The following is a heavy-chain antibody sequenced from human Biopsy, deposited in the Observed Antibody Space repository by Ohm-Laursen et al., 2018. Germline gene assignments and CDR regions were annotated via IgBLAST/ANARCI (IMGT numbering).Heavy chain of an antibody. CDR2: VSYSGNT. V-gene: IGHV4-59*08. D-gene: IGHD3-22*01. Sequence: SETLSLTWSVSVVSISSYFWSWIRQPLGKGLEWIGYVSYSGNTKYNPSLKSRVIISADTSKNQFSLKLSSVTAADTAMYYCAAYYYDSSGYFYAFHYWGQGTLVTVSS. J-gene: IGHJ4*02. CDR1: VVSISSYF. CDR3: AAYYYDSSGYFYAFHY.